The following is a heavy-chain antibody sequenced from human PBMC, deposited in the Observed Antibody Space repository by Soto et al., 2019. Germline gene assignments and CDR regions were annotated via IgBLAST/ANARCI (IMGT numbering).Heavy chain of an antibody. CDR1: GFTFSSYE. Sequence: TGGSLRLSCAASGFTFSSYEMNWVRQAPGKGLEWVSYISSSGSTIYYADSVKGRFTISRDNSKNTLYLQMNSLRAEDTAVYYCAKPNLYCSSTSCYDYWGQGTLVTVSS. J-gene: IGHJ4*02. V-gene: IGHV3-48*03. D-gene: IGHD2-2*01. CDR3: AKPNLYCSSTSCYDY. CDR2: ISSSGSTI.